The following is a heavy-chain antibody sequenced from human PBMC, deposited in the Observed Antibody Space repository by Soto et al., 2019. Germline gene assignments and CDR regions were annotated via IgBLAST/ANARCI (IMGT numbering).Heavy chain of an antibody. J-gene: IGHJ4*02. CDR1: GFTLSSYV. CDR3: ARPTTVIYFDY. V-gene: IGHV3-23*01. Sequence: EVQLLESGGGLVQPGGSLRLSCAASGFTLSSYVMSWVRQAPGKGLEWVSAISGSGGSTYYADSVKGRFTISRDNSKNTLYLQMNSLTAEHTALYYCARPTTVIYFDYWGQGTLVTVSS. CDR2: ISGSGGST. D-gene: IGHD4-17*01.